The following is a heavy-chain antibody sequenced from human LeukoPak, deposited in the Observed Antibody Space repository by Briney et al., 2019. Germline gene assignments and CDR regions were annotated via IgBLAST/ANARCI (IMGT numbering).Heavy chain of an antibody. CDR2: ISSSSGTI. J-gene: IGHJ6*02. V-gene: IGHV3-48*01. CDR3: ARWRRRHYYDSSGYYGMDV. Sequence: GGSLRLSCAASGFAFSSYSMNWVRQAPGKGLEWVSYISSSSGTIYYADSVKGRFTISRDNAKNSLYLQMNSLRAEDTAVYYCARWRRRHYYDSSGYYGMDVWGQGTTVTVSS. CDR1: GFAFSSYS. D-gene: IGHD3-22*01.